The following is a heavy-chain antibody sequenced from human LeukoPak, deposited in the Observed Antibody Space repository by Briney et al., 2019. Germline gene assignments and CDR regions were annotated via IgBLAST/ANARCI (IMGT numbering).Heavy chain of an antibody. CDR3: AREGYSSGWYMAYYFDY. CDR2: IKHDGSEK. D-gene: IGHD6-19*01. V-gene: IGHV3-7*01. Sequence: GGSLRLSCAASGFIFTNYFMSWVRQAPGKGLEWVASIKHDGSEKYYVDSVRGRFTISRDNTMNSLYLQMSSLRAEDTAVYYCAREGYSSGWYMAYYFDYWGQGTLVTVSS. CDR1: GFIFTNYF. J-gene: IGHJ4*02.